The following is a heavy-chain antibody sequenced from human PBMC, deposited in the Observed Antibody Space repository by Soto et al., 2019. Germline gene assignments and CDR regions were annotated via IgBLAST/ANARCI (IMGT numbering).Heavy chain of an antibody. D-gene: IGHD3-10*01. CDR2: IYYSGST. CDR3: AGGVYRRWGYFDY. V-gene: IGHV4-31*11. J-gene: IGHJ4*02. CDR1: GGSISSGVYY. Sequence: QVQLQESGPGLVKPSQTLSLTCAVSGGSISSGVYYWSWVRQHPGKGLEWIGHIYYSGSTYYNPSLKSRVTMSVDSSKSQFSLKLNSLTAADTAVYYCAGGVYRRWGYFDYWGPGTLVTVSS.